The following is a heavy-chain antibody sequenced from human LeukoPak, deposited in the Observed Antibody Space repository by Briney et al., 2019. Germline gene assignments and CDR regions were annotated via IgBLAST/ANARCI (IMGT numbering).Heavy chain of an antibody. D-gene: IGHD5-12*01. Sequence: SETLSLTCSVSGGSIGSYHWNRIRQPSGKGLEWIGIVFNNGGTKHNPSLKSRVAISVDTSKNQFALKLSSVTAADTAVYYCVASYGGYVLDYWGQGALVIVSS. CDR2: VFNNGGT. V-gene: IGHV4-59*01. J-gene: IGHJ4*02. CDR1: GGSIGSYH. CDR3: VASYGGYVLDY.